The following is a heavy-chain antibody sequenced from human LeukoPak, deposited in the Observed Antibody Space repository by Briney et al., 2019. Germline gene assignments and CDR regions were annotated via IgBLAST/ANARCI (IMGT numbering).Heavy chain of an antibody. Sequence: GGSLRLSCAASEFSVGSNYMTWVRQAPGKGLEWVSLIYSGGSTYYADSVKGRFTISRDNSKNTLYLQMNSLRAEDTAVYYCARESPYSGSWTDFDFWGQGTLVTVSS. V-gene: IGHV3-66*01. CDR2: IYSGGST. CDR1: EFSVGSNY. CDR3: ARESPYSGSWTDFDF. D-gene: IGHD6-13*01. J-gene: IGHJ4*02.